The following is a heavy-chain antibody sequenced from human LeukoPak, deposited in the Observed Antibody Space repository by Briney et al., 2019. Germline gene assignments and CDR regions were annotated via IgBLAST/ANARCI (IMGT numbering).Heavy chain of an antibody. CDR2: IYYSGST. CDR3: ARHHSSTRFDAFDI. J-gene: IGHJ3*02. Sequence: SETLSLTCTVSGGSISSYYWIWIRQPPGKGLEWIGYIYYSGSTNYNPSLKSRVTISVDTSKNQFSLKLSSVTAADTAVYYCARHHSSTRFDAFDIWGQGTMVTVSS. CDR1: GGSISSYY. V-gene: IGHV4-59*08. D-gene: IGHD2-2*01.